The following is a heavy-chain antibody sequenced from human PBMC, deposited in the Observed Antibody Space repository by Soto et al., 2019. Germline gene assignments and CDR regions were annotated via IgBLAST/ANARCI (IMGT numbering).Heavy chain of an antibody. CDR3: CARDPLGTPFGYFKS. V-gene: IGHV4-31*03. D-gene: IGHD2-21*01. CDR1: GGSITTGGYY. J-gene: IGHJ4*02. CDR2: IYYSGST. Sequence: QGQLQESGPGLVKPSQTLSLTCTVSGGSITTGGYYWSWIRQHPGKGLEWIGCIYYSGSTYYNPSLXSRXXXXXXXXXXXXXXXXXXXXXXDTAVYYCARDPLGTPFGYFKSWGQGTLVNVSS.